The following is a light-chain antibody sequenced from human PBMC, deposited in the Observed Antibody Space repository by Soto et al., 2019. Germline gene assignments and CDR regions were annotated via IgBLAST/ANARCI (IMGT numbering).Light chain of an antibody. CDR2: DAS. J-gene: IGKJ4*01. CDR3: QQFDNLPLT. Sequence: DIQMTQSLSSLSASVGDRVTITCQANQDINNSLTWYQQRPGEAPKLLIYDASILEAGVPSRFSGGGFGTTFTLTISSLQPEDIATYYCQQFDNLPLTFGGGTKVELK. CDR1: QDINNS. V-gene: IGKV1-33*01.